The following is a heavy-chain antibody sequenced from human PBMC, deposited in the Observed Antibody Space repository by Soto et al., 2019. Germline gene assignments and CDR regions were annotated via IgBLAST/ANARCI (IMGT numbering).Heavy chain of an antibody. J-gene: IGHJ4*02. CDR3: ASSYGSGYRAFDY. CDR2: INPILSMS. D-gene: IGHD3-10*01. V-gene: IGHV1-69*02. Sequence: QVQLVQSGAEVKRPGSSVKVSCKASGDTFTFYSINWVRQAPGLGLEWMGRINPILSMSNYAQRFQGRVTMTADKSTSTAYMELSRLTSEDTAIYYCASSYGSGYRAFDYWGQGALVTVSS. CDR1: GDTFTFYS.